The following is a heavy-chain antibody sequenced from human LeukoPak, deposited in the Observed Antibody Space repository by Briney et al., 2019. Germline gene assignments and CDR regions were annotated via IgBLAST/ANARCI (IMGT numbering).Heavy chain of an antibody. CDR2: IIPIFGTA. CDR3: ARSGYCTNGVCYDWFDP. D-gene: IGHD2-8*01. J-gene: IGHJ5*02. V-gene: IGHV1-69*06. Sequence: SVKVSCKASGGTFSSYAISWVRQAPGQGLEWMGGIIPIFGTANYAQKFQGRVTITADKSTSTAYMELSSLRSEDTAVYYCARSGYCTNGVCYDWFDPWGQGTLVTVSS. CDR1: GGTFSSYA.